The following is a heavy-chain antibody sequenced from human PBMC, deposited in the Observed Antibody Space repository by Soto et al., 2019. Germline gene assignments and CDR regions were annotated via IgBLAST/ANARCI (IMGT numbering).Heavy chain of an antibody. Sequence: QVQLVQSGAEVKKPGASVKVSCQASGYTFTSYGISWVRQAPGQGLEWMRWLSAYTGNTNYAQKLQDRVTMTTDTSTSTAYMELRSLRSDGTAVYYCARVATPGDYWGQGTLVPVSS. CDR3: ARVATPGDY. V-gene: IGHV1-18*01. J-gene: IGHJ4*02. CDR2: LSAYTGNT. CDR1: GYTFTSYG.